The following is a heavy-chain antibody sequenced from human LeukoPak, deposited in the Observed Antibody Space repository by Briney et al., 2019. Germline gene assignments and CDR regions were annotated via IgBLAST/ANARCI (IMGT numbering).Heavy chain of an antibody. V-gene: IGHV4-38-2*02. J-gene: IGHJ4*02. CDR1: GYSISSGYY. CDR2: IYQSGST. CDR3: AGTDLYGSGSDY. Sequence: SETLSLTCTVSGYSISSGYYWGWIRQPPGKGLEWIGTIYQSGSTYYNPSLKSRVTISIDTSKNQFSLKLSSVTAADTAVYYCAGTDLYGSGSDYWGQGTLVTVSS. D-gene: IGHD3-10*01.